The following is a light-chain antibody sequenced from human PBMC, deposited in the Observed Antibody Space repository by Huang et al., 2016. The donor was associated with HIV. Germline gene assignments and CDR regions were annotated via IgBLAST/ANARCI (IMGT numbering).Light chain of an antibody. V-gene: IGKV3-11*01. CDR1: QSVSAY. CDR3: QQRSDWPLT. J-gene: IGKJ4*01. Sequence: EIVLTQSPATLSLSPGERATLSCRASQSVSAYLAWYQQKPGQPPRLLIYGASNRAPGIPARFSGRGAGTDFTLTISSLEPEDFAVYYCQQRSDWPLTFGGGTKVEIK. CDR2: GAS.